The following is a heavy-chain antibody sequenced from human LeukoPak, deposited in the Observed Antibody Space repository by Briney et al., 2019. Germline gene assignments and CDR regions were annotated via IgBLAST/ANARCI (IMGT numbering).Heavy chain of an antibody. CDR2: MYSGGST. CDR3: AKAASGSYTQIFDY. Sequence: GGSLRLSCAASGFTVSSNYMSWVRQAPGKPPEWVSVMYSGGSTYYVDSVKGRFTISRDNSKNTLYLQMNSLRAEDTAVYYCAKAASGSYTQIFDYWGQGTLVTVSS. CDR1: GFTVSSNY. V-gene: IGHV3-53*01. J-gene: IGHJ4*02. D-gene: IGHD1-26*01.